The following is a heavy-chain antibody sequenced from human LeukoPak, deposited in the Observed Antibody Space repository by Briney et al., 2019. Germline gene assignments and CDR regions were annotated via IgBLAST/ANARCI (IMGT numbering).Heavy chain of an antibody. D-gene: IGHD3-10*01. V-gene: IGHV4-59*01. CDR2: IYYSGSS. CDR3: ARGGSESYRNYYYMDV. CDR1: GGSIRSYY. Sequence: SETLSLTCTVSGGSIRSYYWSWIRQPPGEGMEWIGYIYYSGSSNYNPSLKSRVTISVDTSKNQFSLKLSSVTAADTAVYYCARGGSESYRNYYYMDVWGKGTTVTVSS. J-gene: IGHJ6*03.